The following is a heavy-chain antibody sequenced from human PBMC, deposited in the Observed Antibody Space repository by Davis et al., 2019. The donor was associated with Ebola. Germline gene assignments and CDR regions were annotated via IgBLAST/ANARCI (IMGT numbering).Heavy chain of an antibody. Sequence: PGGSLRLSCAASGFTFDDYAMHWVRPAPGKGLEWVSGISWNSGSIGYVDSVKGRFTISRHNSKNTLYLQMNSLRAEDTAVYYCARQPAPIDYYDAWGYFDYWGQGTLVTVSS. D-gene: IGHD3-22*01. CDR2: ISWNSGSI. CDR3: ARQPAPIDYYDAWGYFDY. CDR1: GFTFDDYA. J-gene: IGHJ4*02. V-gene: IGHV3-9*01.